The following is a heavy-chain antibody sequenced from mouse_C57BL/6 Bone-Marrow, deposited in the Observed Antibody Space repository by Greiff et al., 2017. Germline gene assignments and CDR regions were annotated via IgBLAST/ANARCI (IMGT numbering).Heavy chain of an antibody. J-gene: IGHJ2*01. CDR1: GFTFSSYA. V-gene: IGHV5-9-1*02. CDR2: ISSGGDYI. D-gene: IGHD1-1*01. CDR3: TRNYYGSRGGYFDY. Sequence: EVQLVESGEGLVKPGGSLKLSCAASGFTFSSYAMSWVRQTPEKRLEWVAYISSGGDYIYYADTVKGRFTISRDNARNTLYLQMSSLKSEDTAMYYCTRNYYGSRGGYFDYWGQGTTLTVSS.